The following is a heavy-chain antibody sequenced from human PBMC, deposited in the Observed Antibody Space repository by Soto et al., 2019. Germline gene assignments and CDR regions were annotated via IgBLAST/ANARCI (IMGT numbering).Heavy chain of an antibody. CDR3: ARDGTVEYPFGIDV. Sequence: SETLSLTCTVSGGSISSGDYYWSWIRQPPGKGLEWIGYIYYSGSTYYNPSLKSRVTISVDTSKNQFSLKLSSVTAADTAVYYCARDGTVEYPFGIDVWGQRTTVTVPS. J-gene: IGHJ6*02. CDR1: GGSISSGDYY. V-gene: IGHV4-30-4*01. D-gene: IGHD2-8*02. CDR2: IYYSGST.